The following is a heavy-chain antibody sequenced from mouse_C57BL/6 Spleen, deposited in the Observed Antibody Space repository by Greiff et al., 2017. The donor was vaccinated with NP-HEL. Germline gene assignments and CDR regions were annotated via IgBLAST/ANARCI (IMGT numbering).Heavy chain of an antibody. J-gene: IGHJ1*03. CDR1: GYAFSSSW. CDR2: IYPGDGDT. D-gene: IGHD4-1*01. Sequence: QVQLQQSGPELVKPGASVKISCKASGYAFSSSWMNWVKQRPGKGLEWIGRIYPGDGDTNYNGKFKGKATLTADKASSTAYMQLSSLTSEDSAVYFCARSWDGYFDVWGTGTTVTVS. CDR3: ARSWDGYFDV. V-gene: IGHV1-82*01.